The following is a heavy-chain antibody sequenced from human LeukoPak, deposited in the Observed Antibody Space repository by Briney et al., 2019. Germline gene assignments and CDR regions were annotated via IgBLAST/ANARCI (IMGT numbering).Heavy chain of an antibody. CDR1: GGSISSYC. Sequence: NPSETLSLTCTVSGGSISSYCWSWIRQPPGKGLEWIGYIYYSGSTNYNPSLKSRVTISVDTSKNQFSLKLSSVTAADTAVYYCARVAYGSGSYYNLWGQGTLVTVSS. V-gene: IGHV4-59*01. CDR3: ARVAYGSGSYYNL. D-gene: IGHD3-10*01. CDR2: IYYSGST. J-gene: IGHJ4*02.